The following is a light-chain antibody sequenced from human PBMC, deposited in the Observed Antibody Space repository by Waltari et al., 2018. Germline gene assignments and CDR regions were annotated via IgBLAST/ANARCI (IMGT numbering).Light chain of an antibody. CDR1: QSISSW. CDR2: KAS. V-gene: IGKV1-5*03. J-gene: IGKJ1*01. Sequence: EIPMNPSPSIPSAFVGDRVTIPCRASQSISSWLAWYQQKPGKAPKLLIYKASSLESGVPSRFSGSGSGTEFTLTISSLQPDDFATYYCQQYNSYSWTFGQGTKVEIK. CDR3: QQYNSYSWT.